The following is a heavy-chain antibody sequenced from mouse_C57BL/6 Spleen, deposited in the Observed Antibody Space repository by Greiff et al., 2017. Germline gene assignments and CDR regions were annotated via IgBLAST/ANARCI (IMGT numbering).Heavy chain of an antibody. CDR3: ARCGDGYYFDY. D-gene: IGHD2-3*01. J-gene: IGHJ2*01. Sequence: LVESGPELVKPGASVKISCKASGYAFSSSWMNWVKQRPGKGLEWIGRIYPGDGDTNYNGKFKGKATLTADKSSSTAYMQLSSLTSEDSAVYFCARCGDGYYFDYWGQGTTLTVSS. CDR1: GYAFSSSW. V-gene: IGHV1-82*01. CDR2: IYPGDGDT.